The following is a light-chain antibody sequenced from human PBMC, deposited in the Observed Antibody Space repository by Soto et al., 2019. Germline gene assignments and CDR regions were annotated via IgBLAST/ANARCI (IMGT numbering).Light chain of an antibody. CDR2: GAS. V-gene: IGKV3-15*01. CDR1: HSVSSR. Sequence: EIVMTQSPATLSVSPGERVTLSCRASHSVSSRLAWYQEKPGQAPRLLIYGASTRATGLPARFSGSGSGTDVTLTISSLQSEDFAVYYCQHYTNWPLTFGGGTKVEIK. J-gene: IGKJ4*01. CDR3: QHYTNWPLT.